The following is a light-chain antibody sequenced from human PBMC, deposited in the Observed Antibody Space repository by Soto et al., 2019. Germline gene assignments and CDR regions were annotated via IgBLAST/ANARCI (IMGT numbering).Light chain of an antibody. CDR1: QRVSSNF. Sequence: EIVLTQSPGTLSLSPGQRATLSCRASQRVSSNFLAWYQQIPGQTPRLLIYGASGRATGLPDRFSGSGSGTDFTLTISRLEPEDFAVYYCHQYGSSPYTFGQGTKLEIK. J-gene: IGKJ2*01. V-gene: IGKV3-20*01. CDR2: GAS. CDR3: HQYGSSPYT.